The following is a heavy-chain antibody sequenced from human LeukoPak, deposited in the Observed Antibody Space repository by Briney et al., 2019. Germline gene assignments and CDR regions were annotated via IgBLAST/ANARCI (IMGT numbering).Heavy chain of an antibody. CDR3: ARAPTAGLIYYFDY. Sequence: QSGGSLRLSCAASGFTLSSYSMNWVRQAPGKGLEWVSYISSGGSTIYYADSVEGRFTISRDNAKSSLYLQVNSLRAEDTAVYYCARAPTAGLIYYFDYWGQGTLVTVSS. D-gene: IGHD1-26*01. J-gene: IGHJ4*02. CDR1: GFTLSSYS. CDR2: ISSGGSTI. V-gene: IGHV3-48*01.